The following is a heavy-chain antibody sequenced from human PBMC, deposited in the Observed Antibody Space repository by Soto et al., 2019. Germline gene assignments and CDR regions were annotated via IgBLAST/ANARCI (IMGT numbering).Heavy chain of an antibody. CDR1: GFTFSSYS. CDR2: ISSSSSYI. J-gene: IGHJ5*02. CDR3: AREAAAGTFRFDP. D-gene: IGHD6-13*01. Sequence: GGSLRLSCAASGFTFSSYSMNWVRQAPGKGLEWVSSISSSSSYIYYADSVKGRFTISRDNAKNSLYLQMNSLRAEDTAVYYCAREAAAGTFRFDPWGQGTLVTVSS. V-gene: IGHV3-21*01.